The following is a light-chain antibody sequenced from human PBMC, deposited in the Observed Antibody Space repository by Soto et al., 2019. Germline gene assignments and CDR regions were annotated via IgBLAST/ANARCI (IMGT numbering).Light chain of an antibody. CDR2: DVS. V-gene: IGKV1-5*01. CDR1: QSITTW. Sequence: DSQMTQSPSTLSSYVGDSLTITCRASQSITTWLPWYQQRPGNPPKIXXYDVSSLQSGVPSRLSSGRSGAAYSPPISSLQPDDYSAYYYQHYNINSPWTFGQGTKVDIK. CDR3: QHYNINSPWT. J-gene: IGKJ1*01.